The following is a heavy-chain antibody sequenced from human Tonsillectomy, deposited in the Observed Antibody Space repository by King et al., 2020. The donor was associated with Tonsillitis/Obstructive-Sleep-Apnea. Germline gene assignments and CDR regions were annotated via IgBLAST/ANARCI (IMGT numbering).Heavy chain of an antibody. V-gene: IGHV4-39*01. CDR2: MYYSGRT. CDR1: GGSISSSSYY. CDR3: ARLHHYYDSSGYYQFDS. Sequence: QLQASGPGLVKPSETLSLTCTVSGGSISSSSYYWGWIRQPPGKGLEWIGSMYYSGRTYYNPSLKSRVTISADTSKNQFSLKLSSVTAADPAVYYCARLHHYYDSSGYYQFDSWGQGNLVTVSS. J-gene: IGHJ4*02. D-gene: IGHD3-22*01.